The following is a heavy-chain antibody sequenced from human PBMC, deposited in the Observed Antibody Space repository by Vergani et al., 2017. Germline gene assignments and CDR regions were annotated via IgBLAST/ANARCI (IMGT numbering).Heavy chain of an antibody. CDR1: GFTFSSYA. V-gene: IGHV3-23*01. J-gene: IGHJ5*02. Sequence: EVQLLESGGGLVQPGGSLRLSCAASGFTFSSYAMSWVRQAPGKGLEWVSAISGSGGSTYYADSVKGRFTISRDNSKNTLYLQMNSLRAEDTAVYYCARGRRCSSTSCPPGGSNWFDPWGQGTLVTVSS. D-gene: IGHD2-2*01. CDR2: ISGSGGST. CDR3: ARGRRCSSTSCPPGGSNWFDP.